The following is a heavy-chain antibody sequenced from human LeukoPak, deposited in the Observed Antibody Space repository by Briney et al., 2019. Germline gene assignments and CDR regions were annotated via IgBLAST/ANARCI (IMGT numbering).Heavy chain of an antibody. J-gene: IGHJ4*02. D-gene: IGHD2-2*01. CDR1: GFTFSSYG. CDR3: VGAIVVVPAAPV. V-gene: IGHV3-30*02. CDR2: IRYDGSNK. Sequence: AGGSLRLSCAASGFTFSSYGMHWVRQAPGKGLEWVAFIRYDGSNKYYADSVKGRFTISRDNSKNTLYLQMNSLSAEDTAVYYCVGAIVVVPAAPVWGQGTLVTVSS.